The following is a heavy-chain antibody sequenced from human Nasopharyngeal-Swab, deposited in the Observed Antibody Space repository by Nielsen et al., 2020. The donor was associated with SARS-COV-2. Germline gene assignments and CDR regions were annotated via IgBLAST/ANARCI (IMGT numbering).Heavy chain of an antibody. CDR2: IIPGNGNT. Sequence: ASVKVSCKASGYTFTTYAIHWVRQAPGQRPEWKGWIIPGNGNTKYSQNFQGRVTITRDTSATTVYMELSGLTSEDTAVYYCARRVVGSTNYFDYWGQGTLVTVSS. D-gene: IGHD1-7*01. V-gene: IGHV1-3*01. CDR3: ARRVVGSTNYFDY. CDR1: GYTFTTYA. J-gene: IGHJ4*02.